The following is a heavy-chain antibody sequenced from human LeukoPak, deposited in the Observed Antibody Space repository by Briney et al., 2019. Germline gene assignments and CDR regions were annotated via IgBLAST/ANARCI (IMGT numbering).Heavy chain of an antibody. CDR1: GFTFSSYA. D-gene: IGHD3-9*01. V-gene: IGHV3-30-3*01. J-gene: IGHJ4*02. Sequence: PGGSLRLSCAASGFTFSSYAMHWVRQAPGKGLEWVAVISYDGSNKYYADSVKGRFTISRDNSKNTLYLQMNSLRAEDAAVYYCVGREGPLGDYDILTGPDNYFDYWGQGTLVTVSS. CDR2: ISYDGSNK. CDR3: VGREGPLGDYDILTGPDNYFDY.